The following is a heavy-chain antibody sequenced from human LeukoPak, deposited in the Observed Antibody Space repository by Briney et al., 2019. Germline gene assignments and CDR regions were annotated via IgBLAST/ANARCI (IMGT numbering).Heavy chain of an antibody. CDR1: GFTLSSYA. D-gene: IGHD6-13*01. J-gene: IGHJ3*02. Sequence: GRSLRLSCAASGFTLSSYAMSWVRQAPGKGLEWVSAISGSGGSTYYADSVKGRFTISRDNSKNTLYLQMNSLRAEDTAVYYCAKDWAAAGTSAFDIWGQGTMVTVSS. CDR3: AKDWAAAGTSAFDI. V-gene: IGHV3-23*01. CDR2: ISGSGGST.